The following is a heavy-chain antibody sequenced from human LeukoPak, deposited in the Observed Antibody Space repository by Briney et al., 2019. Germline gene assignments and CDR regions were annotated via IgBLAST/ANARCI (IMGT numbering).Heavy chain of an antibody. J-gene: IGHJ2*01. CDR2: FSYTGST. D-gene: IGHD5-24*01. CDR1: GDSISRYY. Sequence: PSETLSLTCTVSGDSISRYYWNWIRQPPGKGLAWIGYFSYTGSTNYNPSLKSRVTISVDTSKNQFSLNLTSVTAADTAVYYCARGPKDRRDARKSNWSFDLWGRGTLVTVSS. CDR3: ARGPKDRRDARKSNWSFDL. V-gene: IGHV4-59*01.